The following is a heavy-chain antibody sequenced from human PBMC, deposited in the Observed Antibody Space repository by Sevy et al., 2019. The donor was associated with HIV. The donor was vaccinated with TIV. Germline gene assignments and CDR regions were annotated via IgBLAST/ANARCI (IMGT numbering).Heavy chain of an antibody. V-gene: IGHV4-38-2*01. CDR2: ISYTGST. CDR3: ARVYSGYIDQ. Sequence: SETLSLTCAVSGYSISSGHYWGWIRQPPGKGLEWVGGISYTGSTFYNPSLESRLTMSVDTSRNQFSIRLSSVTAADTAVYYCARVYSGYIDQWGQGTLVTVSS. D-gene: IGHD2-15*01. CDR1: GYSISSGHY. J-gene: IGHJ4*02.